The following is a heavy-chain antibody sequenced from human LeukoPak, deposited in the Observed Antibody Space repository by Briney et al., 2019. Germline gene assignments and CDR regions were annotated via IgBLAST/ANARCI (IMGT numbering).Heavy chain of an antibody. CDR3: AKERLTTTTFDS. D-gene: IGHD4-11*01. CDR1: GFTFTTYA. CDR2: ISGSGGST. V-gene: IGHV3-23*01. J-gene: IGHJ4*02. Sequence: PRGSLRLSCAASGFTFTTYAMSWVRQAPGKGLECVSLISGSGGSTYYADSVKGRFTISRDNGKNTLSLQMNSLRAEDTALYYCAKERLTTTTFDSWGRGTLVPVSS.